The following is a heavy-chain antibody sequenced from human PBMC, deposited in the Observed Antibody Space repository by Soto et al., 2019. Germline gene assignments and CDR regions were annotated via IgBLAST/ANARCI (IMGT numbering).Heavy chain of an antibody. V-gene: IGHV3-30*03. Sequence: QVQLVESGGGVVQPGRSLRLSCAASGFTFSSYGMHWVRQAPGKGLEWVAVPSYDGSNKYYADSVKGRFTISRDNSRNTLYLQTNSLRPEDTAVYYCATRGFTSQFDDWGQGTLVTVSS. CDR1: GFTFSSYG. J-gene: IGHJ4*02. CDR2: PSYDGSNK. D-gene: IGHD3-3*01. CDR3: ATRGFTSQFDD.